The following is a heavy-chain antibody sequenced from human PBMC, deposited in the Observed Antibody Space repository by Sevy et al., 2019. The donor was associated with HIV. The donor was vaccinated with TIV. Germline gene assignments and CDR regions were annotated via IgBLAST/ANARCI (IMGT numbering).Heavy chain of an antibody. CDR1: GITFSTSG. D-gene: IGHD3-9*01. CDR2: ISYHGRDK. V-gene: IGHV3-30*18. J-gene: IGHJ6*02. CDR3: AKDFTGYNGMDV. Sequence: GGSLRLSCVVSGITFSTSGMHWVRQAPGKGLEWVAVISYHGRDKFYADSVKGRSTISRDNSKNILYLQMISLRAEDTAVCYCAKDFTGYNGMDVWGQGTMVTFSS.